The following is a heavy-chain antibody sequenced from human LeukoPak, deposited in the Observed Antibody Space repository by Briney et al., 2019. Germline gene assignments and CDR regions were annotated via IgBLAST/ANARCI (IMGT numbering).Heavy chain of an antibody. V-gene: IGHV3-64D*06. D-gene: IGHD2-8*01. Sequence: PGGSLRLSSSASGFTFSSYAMHWVRQAPEKGLESVSAISSNGGSTYYADSVKGRFTISRDNSKNTLYLHMSSLRAEDTAVYYCVKEEMGAHHAFDIWGQGTMVTVSS. CDR3: VKEEMGAHHAFDI. CDR2: ISSNGGST. CDR1: GFTFSSYA. J-gene: IGHJ3*02.